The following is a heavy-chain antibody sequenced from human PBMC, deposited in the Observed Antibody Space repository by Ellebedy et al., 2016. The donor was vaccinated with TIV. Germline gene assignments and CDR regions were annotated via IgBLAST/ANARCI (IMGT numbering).Heavy chain of an antibody. D-gene: IGHD1-26*01. CDR3: ASRVGTTLGGAFDV. J-gene: IGHJ3*01. CDR1: GYTFNIYG. Sequence: AASVKVSCKASGYTFNIYGIIWVRHAPGQGLEWMGWISSYNGNRNYAQKLQGRVTMTTDTSTSTAYMELRSLTSDDTAIYYCASRVGTTLGGAFDVWGQGTMVTVSS. V-gene: IGHV1-18*01. CDR2: ISSYNGNR.